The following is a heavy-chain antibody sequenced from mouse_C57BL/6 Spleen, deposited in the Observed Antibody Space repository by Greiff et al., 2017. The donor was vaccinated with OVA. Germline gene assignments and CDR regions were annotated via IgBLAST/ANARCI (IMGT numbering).Heavy chain of an antibody. CDR3: AREEDYRAWFAY. J-gene: IGHJ3*01. D-gene: IGHD2-4*01. V-gene: IGHV1-39*01. CDR1: GYSFTDYN. CDR2: INPNNGTT. Sequence: EVQLQQSGPELVKPGASVKISCKASGYSFTDYNMNWVKQSHGKSLEWIGVINPNNGTTSYNEKFKGKATLTVDQSSSTAYMQLNSLTSEDSAVYYCAREEDYRAWFAYWGQGTLVTVSA.